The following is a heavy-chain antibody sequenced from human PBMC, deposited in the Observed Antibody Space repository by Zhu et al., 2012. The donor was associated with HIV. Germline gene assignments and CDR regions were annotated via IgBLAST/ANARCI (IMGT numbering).Heavy chain of an antibody. CDR1: GFTFNNYA. J-gene: IGHJ4*02. CDR3: AKVFGLLWVRGVIHEGNFDY. D-gene: IGHD3-10*01. V-gene: IGHV3-23*01. Sequence: EVQLLESGGGLVQPGGPLRLSCAASGFTFNNYAMTWVRQAPGKGLEWVSSITNTGGSTYYADSVKGRFTVSRDNSKSTLYLQMNILRAEDTAVYYCAKVFGLLWVRGVIHEGNFDYVGPGNPGPPSP. CDR2: ITNTGGST.